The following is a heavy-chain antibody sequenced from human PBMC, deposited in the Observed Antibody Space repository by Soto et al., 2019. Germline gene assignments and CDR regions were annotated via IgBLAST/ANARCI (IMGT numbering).Heavy chain of an antibody. CDR3: ARGGTVSSIGPLLV. Sequence: ASVKVSCKASGYNFFDYGVSWVRQAPGQGLEWMGWVSPKSGNTDFARKVQGRVTMTADTSTNTAYLELRGLRSDDTAVYYCARGGTVSSIGPLLVWGQGTLVSVSS. D-gene: IGHD1-7*01. CDR2: VSPKSGNT. J-gene: IGHJ1*01. V-gene: IGHV1-18*01. CDR1: GYNFFDYG.